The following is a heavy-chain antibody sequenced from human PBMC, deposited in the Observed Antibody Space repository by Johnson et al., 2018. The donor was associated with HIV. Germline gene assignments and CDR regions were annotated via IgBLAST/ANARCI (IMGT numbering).Heavy chain of an antibody. CDR3: AKERAYIRTFDI. Sequence: VQLVESGGGLVQPGRSLRLSCAASGFTFDDYAMHWVRQAPGKGLEWVSGISWNSGSIAYADSVKGRFTISRDNAKNTLYLQMNSLRAEDTAVYYCAKERAYIRTFDIWGQGTLVTVSS. CDR2: ISWNSGSI. J-gene: IGHJ3*02. CDR1: GFTFDDYA. V-gene: IGHV3-9*01. D-gene: IGHD5-18*01.